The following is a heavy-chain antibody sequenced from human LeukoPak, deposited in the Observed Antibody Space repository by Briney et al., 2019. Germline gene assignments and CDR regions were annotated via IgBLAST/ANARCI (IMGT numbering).Heavy chain of an antibody. D-gene: IGHD2-2*01. Sequence: GGSLRLSCAASGNYWMHWVRQAPGKGLVWVSLINSDGSWTSYADSVKGRFTISKDNAKNTVYLQMNNLRAEDTAVYYCVSFYETYWGRGTLVTVSS. CDR1: GNYW. V-gene: IGHV3-74*01. CDR3: VSFYETY. J-gene: IGHJ4*02. CDR2: INSDGSWT.